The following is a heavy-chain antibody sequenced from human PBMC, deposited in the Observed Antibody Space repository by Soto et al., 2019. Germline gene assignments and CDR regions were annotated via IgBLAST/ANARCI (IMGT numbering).Heavy chain of an antibody. V-gene: IGHV4-39*01. CDR2: FYYSGST. CDR1: GGSISSTAHY. J-gene: IGHJ4*02. CDR3: ARHLDYYDSSAYFDY. Sequence: PSETLALTCTVSGGSISSTAHYWAWIRQPPGKGLEWIGSFYYSGSTYYNPSLKSRRTISVDTAKSQFSLKLYSVTAADTAVYYCARHLDYYDSSAYFDYWGQGALVTVSS. D-gene: IGHD3-22*01.